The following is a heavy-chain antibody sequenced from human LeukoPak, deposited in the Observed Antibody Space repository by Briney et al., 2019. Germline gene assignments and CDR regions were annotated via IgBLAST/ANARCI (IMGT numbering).Heavy chain of an antibody. CDR1: GFTFSSYW. CDR3: ARDRSDILTGYNDAFDI. J-gene: IGHJ3*02. D-gene: IGHD3-9*01. CDR2: IKLDGSEK. Sequence: GGSLRLSCADSGFTFSSYWMSWVRQTPGKGLEWVATIKLDGSEKYYVDSVKGRFTISRDNAKNSLFLQMNSLRAEDTAVYYCARDRSDILTGYNDAFDIWGQGTMVTVSS. V-gene: IGHV3-7*01.